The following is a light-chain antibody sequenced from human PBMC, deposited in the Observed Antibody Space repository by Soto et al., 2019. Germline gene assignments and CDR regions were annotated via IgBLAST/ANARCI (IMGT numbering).Light chain of an antibody. CDR2: AAS. Sequence: DVQMTQSPSSLSASVGDRVTITCRASQSISSCLNWYQQKPGKAPKLLIYAASSLQSGVPSRFSGSGSGTDFTLTISSLHPEDFATYYCQQSYSTLITFGQGTRLEI. CDR1: QSISSC. J-gene: IGKJ5*01. CDR3: QQSYSTLIT. V-gene: IGKV1-39*01.